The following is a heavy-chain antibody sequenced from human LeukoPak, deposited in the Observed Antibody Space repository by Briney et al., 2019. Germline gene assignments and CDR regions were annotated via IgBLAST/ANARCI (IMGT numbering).Heavy chain of an antibody. V-gene: IGHV3-30*04. CDR3: ARDREWSRVYQYMDV. J-gene: IGHJ6*04. D-gene: IGHD6-19*01. Sequence: GSLRLSCAASEFTFSSYAMHWVRQAPGRGLEWVAVISYDGRNKYYADSVKGRFTISRDNSKNTLYLQMNSLRAKDTAVYYCARDREWSRVYQYMDVWGKGTTVTVSS. CDR2: ISYDGRNK. CDR1: EFTFSSYA.